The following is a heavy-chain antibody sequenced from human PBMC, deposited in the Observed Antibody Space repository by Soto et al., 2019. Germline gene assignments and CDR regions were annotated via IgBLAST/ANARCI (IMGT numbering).Heavy chain of an antibody. J-gene: IGHJ6*02. D-gene: IGHD6-19*01. Sequence: QVQLVESGGGLVKPGGSLRLSCAASGFTFSDYYMSWIRQAPGKGLEWVSYISSSSSYTNYADSVKGRFTISRDNAKNSLYLQMNSLRAEDTAVSYCARDKGSSGWYLDYYYYGMDVWGQGTTVTVSS. CDR1: GFTFSDYY. CDR2: ISSSSSYT. CDR3: ARDKGSSGWYLDYYYYGMDV. V-gene: IGHV3-11*06.